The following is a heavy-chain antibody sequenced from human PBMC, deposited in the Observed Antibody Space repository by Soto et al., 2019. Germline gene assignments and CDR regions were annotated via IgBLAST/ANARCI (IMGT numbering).Heavy chain of an antibody. CDR2: IYYSGST. Sequence: QVQLQESGPGLVKPSETLSLTCTVSGGSVSSGSYYWSWIRQPPGKGLEWIGYIYYSGSTNYNPSLQSRVTLSVDTSKHPFSLPLSSVTAADTAVYYCARGRGAAVYDYWGQGTLVTVSS. J-gene: IGHJ4*02. CDR1: GGSVSSGSYY. D-gene: IGHD1-26*01. CDR3: ARGRGAAVYDY. V-gene: IGHV4-61*01.